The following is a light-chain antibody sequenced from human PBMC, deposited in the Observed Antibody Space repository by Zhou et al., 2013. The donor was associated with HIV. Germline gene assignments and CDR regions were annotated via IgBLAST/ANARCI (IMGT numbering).Light chain of an antibody. J-gene: IGKJ1*01. CDR3: QFYNNWPPTWT. CDR2: GAS. V-gene: IGKV3-15*01. Sequence: EIVMTQSPATLSVSPGERATLSCRASQSVSSNLAWYQQKPGQAPRLLIYGASTRATGIPARFSGSGSGTDFTLTISRLEPEDFAVYYCQFYNNWPPTWTFGQGTNVEMK. CDR1: QSVSSN.